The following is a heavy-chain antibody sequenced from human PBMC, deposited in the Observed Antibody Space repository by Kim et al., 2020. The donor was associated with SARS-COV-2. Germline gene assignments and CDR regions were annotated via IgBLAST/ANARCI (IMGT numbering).Heavy chain of an antibody. V-gene: IGHV1-18*01. CDR2: ISAYNGNT. J-gene: IGHJ6*02. D-gene: IGHD3-22*01. CDR1: GYTFTSYG. CDR3: ARGSEIDSSGYYYPVGYYYGMDV. Sequence: ASVKVSCKASGYTFTSYGISWVRQAPGQGLEWMGWISAYNGNTNYAQKLQGRVTMTTDTSTSTAYMELRSLRSDDTAVYYCARGSEIDSSGYYYPVGYYYGMDVWGQGTTVTVSS.